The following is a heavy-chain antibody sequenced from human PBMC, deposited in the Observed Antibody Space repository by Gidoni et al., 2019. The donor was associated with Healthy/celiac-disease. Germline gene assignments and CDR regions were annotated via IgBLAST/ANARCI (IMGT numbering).Heavy chain of an antibody. Sequence: EVQLVEPGGGLVKLAGSLRLSCTASGFTFSSYSMNWGRQAPGKGLEWVSSIGSSSSYKYYADSVKGRFTISRDNAKNLLYLQMNSLRAEDTAVYYCARDADILRYFDWLMDYWGQGTLVTVSS. CDR2: IGSSSSYK. CDR1: GFTFSSYS. V-gene: IGHV3-21*01. D-gene: IGHD3-9*01. CDR3: ARDADILRYFDWLMDY. J-gene: IGHJ4*02.